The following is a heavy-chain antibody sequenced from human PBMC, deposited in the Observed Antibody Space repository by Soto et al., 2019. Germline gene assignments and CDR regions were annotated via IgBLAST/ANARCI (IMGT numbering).Heavy chain of an antibody. CDR2: IIPMHGIT. Sequence: SVKVSCKASGVTFSSYTINWVRQAPGQGLEWMGRIIPMHGITNYAQEFQGRVTITADKSTNTAYMELSSLRSEDTAIYYCARGLGYCDYSSCYLPFDYWGQGTLVTVSS. J-gene: IGHJ4*02. CDR1: GVTFSSYT. D-gene: IGHD2-15*01. CDR3: ARGLGYCDYSSCYLPFDY. V-gene: IGHV1-69*02.